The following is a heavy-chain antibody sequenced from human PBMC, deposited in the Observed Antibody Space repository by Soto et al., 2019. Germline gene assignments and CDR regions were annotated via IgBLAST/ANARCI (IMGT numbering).Heavy chain of an antibody. V-gene: IGHV3-9*01. J-gene: IGHJ6*03. CDR1: GFTFDDYA. CDR2: LSWNSGSI. CDR3: AKGRGYDYYYSMDV. Sequence: EVQLVESGGGLVQPGRSLRLSCAASGFTFDDYAMHWVRQAPGKGLEWVSGLSWNSGSICYADSVKGRLTISRDNAKNSLYLQMNSLRAEDTALYYCAKGRGYDYYYSMDVWGKGTTVTVPS. D-gene: IGHD1-26*01.